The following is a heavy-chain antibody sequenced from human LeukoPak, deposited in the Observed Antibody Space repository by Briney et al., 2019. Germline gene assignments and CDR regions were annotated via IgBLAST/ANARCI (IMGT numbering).Heavy chain of an antibody. CDR3: ARAYCGGDCYSGFDY. Sequence: ASVKVSCKASGYTFISYAMHWVRQAPGQRLEWMGWINAGNGNTKYSQKFQGRDTITRDTSASTAYMELSSLRSEDTAVYYCARAYCGGDCYSGFDYWGQGTLVTVSS. V-gene: IGHV1-3*01. D-gene: IGHD2-21*02. CDR1: GYTFISYA. CDR2: INAGNGNT. J-gene: IGHJ4*02.